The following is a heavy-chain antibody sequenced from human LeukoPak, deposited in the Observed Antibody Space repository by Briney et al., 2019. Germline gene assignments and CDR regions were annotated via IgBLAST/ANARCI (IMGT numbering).Heavy chain of an antibody. D-gene: IGHD3-22*01. CDR1: GGSFSGYY. V-gene: IGHV4-34*01. J-gene: IGHJ5*02. Sequence: PSETLSLTCAVYGGSFSGYYWSWIRQPPGKGLEWIGEINHSGSTNYNPSLKSRVTISVDTSKNQFSLKLSSVTAADTAVYYCARGPLVVITTHAFYNWFDPWGQGTLVTVSS. CDR3: ARGPLVVITTHAFYNWFDP. CDR2: INHSGST.